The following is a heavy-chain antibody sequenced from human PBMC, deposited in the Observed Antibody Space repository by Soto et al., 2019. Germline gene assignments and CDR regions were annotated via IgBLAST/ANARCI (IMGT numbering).Heavy chain of an antibody. Sequence: ASVKVSCKASGYTFSSYHINWVRQAPGQGLEWMGWISGYSGNTNYAQSLQGRVTMTTDTSTSTAYMELRSLRSDDTAVYYCARDIYGYVDVFDLWGQGTMVPVSS. J-gene: IGHJ3*01. V-gene: IGHV1-18*01. CDR2: ISGYSGNT. CDR1: GYTFSSYH. D-gene: IGHD5-18*01. CDR3: ARDIYGYVDVFDL.